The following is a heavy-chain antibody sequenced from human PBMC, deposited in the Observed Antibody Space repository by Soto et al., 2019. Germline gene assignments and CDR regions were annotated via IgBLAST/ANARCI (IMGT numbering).Heavy chain of an antibody. V-gene: IGHV3-30*12. Sequence: PGGSLRLSCAASGFTFSSYGMHWVRQAPGKGLEWVAVISYDSSNKYYADSVKGRFTISRDNAKNSLYLQMNSLRAEDTAVYYCARDKDFWSGYYDDPWGQGTLVTVSS. CDR3: ARDKDFWSGYYDDP. J-gene: IGHJ5*02. CDR1: GFTFSSYG. D-gene: IGHD3-3*01. CDR2: ISYDSSNK.